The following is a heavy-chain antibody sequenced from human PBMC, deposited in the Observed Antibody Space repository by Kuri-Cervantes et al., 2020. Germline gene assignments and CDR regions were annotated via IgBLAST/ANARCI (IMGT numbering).Heavy chain of an antibody. V-gene: IGHV4-4*02. CDR2: IYHSGST. CDR1: GGSISSSNW. D-gene: IGHD3-22*01. J-gene: IGHJ5*02. Sequence: SETLSLTCAVSGGSISSSNWWSWVRQPPGKGLEWIGEIYHSGSTNYNPSLKIRVTISVDKSKNQFSLKLSSVTAADTAVYYCARAPRGYYDSSGYYHWGQGILVTVSS. CDR3: ARAPRGYYDSSGYYH.